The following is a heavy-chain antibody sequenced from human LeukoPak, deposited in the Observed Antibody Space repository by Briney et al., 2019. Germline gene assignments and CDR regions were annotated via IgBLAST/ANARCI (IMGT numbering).Heavy chain of an antibody. CDR3: ARVEEGYGSGRRENYYYYYMDV. CDR1: GGSFSGYY. CDR2: INHSGST. J-gene: IGHJ6*03. D-gene: IGHD3-10*01. V-gene: IGHV4-34*01. Sequence: SETLSLTCAVYGGSFSGYYWSWIRQPPGKGLEWIGEINHSGSTSYNPSLKSRVTITVDTSKNQLSLKLSSVTAADTAVYYCARVEEGYGSGRRENYYYYYMDVWGKGTAVTISS.